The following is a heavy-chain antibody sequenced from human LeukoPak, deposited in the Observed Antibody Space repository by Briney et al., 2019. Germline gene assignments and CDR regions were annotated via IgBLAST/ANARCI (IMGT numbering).Heavy chain of an antibody. CDR2: ISAYNGNT. CDR3: ARGVGATSWYLDY. D-gene: IGHD2-21*02. CDR1: GYTIINYG. V-gene: IGHV1-18*01. J-gene: IGHJ4*02. Sequence: ASVRVSCKASGYTIINYGVNWVRQAPGQGLEWMGWISAYNGNTNYAQKFQGRVTMTTDTSTNTAYMDLRSLKSDDTAVYYCARGVGATSWYLDYWGQGTLVSVSS.